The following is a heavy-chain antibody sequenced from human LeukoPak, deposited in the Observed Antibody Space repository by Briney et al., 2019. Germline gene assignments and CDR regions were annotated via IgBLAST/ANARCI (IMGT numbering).Heavy chain of an antibody. D-gene: IGHD2-2*01. CDR2: ISTSSSSK. V-gene: IGHV3-21*01. J-gene: IGHJ6*02. CDR1: GFTFSSYR. CDR3: AREPGYYYGMDV. Sequence: GGSLRLSCAVSGFTFSSYRMSWVRQAPGKGLEWVSSISTSSSSKYYADSVKGRFTISRDNSKNTLYLQMNSLRAEDTAVYYCAREPGYYYGMDVWGQGTTVTVSS.